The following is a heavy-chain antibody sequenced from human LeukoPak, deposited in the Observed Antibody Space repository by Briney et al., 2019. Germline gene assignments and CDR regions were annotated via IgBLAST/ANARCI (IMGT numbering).Heavy chain of an antibody. Sequence: ESGGSLRLSCAASGLTFSSYAMSWVRRAPGKGLEWVSTISGSGGSIWYADSVKGRFTISRDNSENIVYLQMNNLRAEDTAVYYCAGRVTGYSSGYVYWGQGTLVTVSS. CDR3: AGRVTGYSSGYVY. J-gene: IGHJ4*02. CDR1: GLTFSSYA. V-gene: IGHV3-23*01. CDR2: ISGSGGSI. D-gene: IGHD5-18*01.